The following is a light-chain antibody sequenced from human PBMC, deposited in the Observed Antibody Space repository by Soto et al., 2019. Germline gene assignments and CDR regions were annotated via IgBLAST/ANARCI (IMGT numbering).Light chain of an antibody. V-gene: IGKV3-15*01. CDR2: GAS. Sequence: EIVMTQSPATLPVSPGERATLSCRASQSVSSNLAWYQQKPGQAPRLLIYGASTRATGIPARFSGSGSGTEFTLTIRSLQSEDFAVYYCQQYNNWPPGTFGQGTKVDIK. CDR3: QQYNNWPPGT. CDR1: QSVSSN. J-gene: IGKJ1*01.